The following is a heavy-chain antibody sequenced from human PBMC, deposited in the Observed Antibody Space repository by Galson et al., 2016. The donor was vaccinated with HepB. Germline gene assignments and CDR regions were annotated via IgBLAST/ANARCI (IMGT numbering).Heavy chain of an antibody. V-gene: IGHV3-33*01. CDR1: GFTFSSYG. CDR2: IWYDGSNK. Sequence: SLRLSCAASGFTFSSYGMHWVRQAPGKGLEWVAVIWYDGSNKYYADSVKGRFTISRDNSKNTLYLQMNSLRAEDTAVYYCARDHGPYGGYYFDYWGQGTLVTVSS. J-gene: IGHJ4*02. CDR3: ARDHGPYGGYYFDY. D-gene: IGHD4-23*01.